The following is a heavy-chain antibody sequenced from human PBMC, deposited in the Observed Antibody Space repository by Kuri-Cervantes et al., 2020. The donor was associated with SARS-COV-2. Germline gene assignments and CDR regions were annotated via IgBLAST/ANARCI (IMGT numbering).Heavy chain of an antibody. J-gene: IGHJ4*02. CDR2: IFPIFGTM. D-gene: IGHD5-18*01. V-gene: IGHV1-69*08. CDR3: ARVSWMQLWHRYFDN. Sequence: SVKVSCKASEGPFGTYTINWVRQAPGQGLEWMGTIFPIFGTMTYAQKFQGRVTITADMSTSTAYLDLTSLRSEDTAVYYCARVSWMQLWHRYFDNWGQGTLVTVSS. CDR1: EGPFGTYT.